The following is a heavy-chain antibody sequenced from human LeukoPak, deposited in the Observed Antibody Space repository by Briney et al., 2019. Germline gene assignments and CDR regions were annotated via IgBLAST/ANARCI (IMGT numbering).Heavy chain of an antibody. CDR3: AKVDSGGSGSQNYYYYGMDV. D-gene: IGHD3-10*01. V-gene: IGHV3-23*01. CDR2: ISDSGGST. CDR1: GFTFSSYA. J-gene: IGHJ6*04. Sequence: GGSLRLSCAASGFTFSSYAMSWVRQAPGKGLEWVSAISDSGGSTYYADSVKGRFTISRDNSKNTLYLQMNSLRAEDTAVYYCAKVDSGGSGSQNYYYYGMDVWGKGPTVSVPS.